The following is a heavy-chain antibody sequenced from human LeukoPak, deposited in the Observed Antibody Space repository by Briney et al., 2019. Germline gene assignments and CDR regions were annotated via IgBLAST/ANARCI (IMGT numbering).Heavy chain of an antibody. CDR1: GFTFSSYS. V-gene: IGHV3-21*01. CDR2: ISSSSSYI. D-gene: IGHD6-13*01. Sequence: PGGSLRLSCAASGFTFSSYSMNWVRQAPGKGLEWVSSISSSSSYIYYADSVKGRFTISRDNAKNSLYLQMNSLRAEDTAVYYYASDRIAAGSYYYGMDVWGQGTTVTVSS. CDR3: ASDRIAAGSYYYGMDV. J-gene: IGHJ6*02.